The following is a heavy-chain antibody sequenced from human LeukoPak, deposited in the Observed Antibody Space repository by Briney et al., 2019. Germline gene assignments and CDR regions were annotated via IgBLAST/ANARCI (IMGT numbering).Heavy chain of an antibody. J-gene: IGHJ4*02. V-gene: IGHV3-66*01. CDR3: ACSGPYSNGGVMTDY. CDR1: GLTVSSNY. Sequence: GGSLRLSCAASGLTVSSNYMSWVRQAPGKGLEWVSIIYRDGNTNYADSVKGRFTISRDNSKNTLSLQMNSLRAEDTAVYYCACSGPYSNGGVMTDYWGQGTLVTVSS. CDR2: IYRDGNT. D-gene: IGHD6-19*01.